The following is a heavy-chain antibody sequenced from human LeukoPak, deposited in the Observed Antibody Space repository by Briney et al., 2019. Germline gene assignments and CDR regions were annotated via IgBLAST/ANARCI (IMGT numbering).Heavy chain of an antibody. CDR3: ARNYGSDHYFDY. D-gene: IGHD3-10*01. Sequence: SETLSLTCTVSGYSISSGYYWGWIRQPPGKGLEWIGSIYHSGSTYYNPSLKSRVTISVDTSKNQFSLKLSSVTAADTAVYYCARNYGSDHYFDYWGQGTLVTVSS. CDR2: IYHSGST. J-gene: IGHJ4*02. V-gene: IGHV4-38-2*02. CDR1: GYSISSGYY.